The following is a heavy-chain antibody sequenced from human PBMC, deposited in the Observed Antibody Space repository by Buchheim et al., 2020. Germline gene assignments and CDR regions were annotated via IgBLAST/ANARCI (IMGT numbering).Heavy chain of an antibody. CDR1: GFTFSNYW. CDR3: TRAWGTGSYSGY. Sequence: EVQLVESGGGLVQPGGSLRLSCAASGFTFSNYWMSWVRQAPGKGLEWVANINQDGSEKYYVDSVKGRFTISRDNATNSLYLQMSSLRVEDTAVYYCTRAWGTGSYSGYWGQGTL. J-gene: IGHJ4*02. CDR2: INQDGSEK. D-gene: IGHD3-10*01. V-gene: IGHV3-7*01.